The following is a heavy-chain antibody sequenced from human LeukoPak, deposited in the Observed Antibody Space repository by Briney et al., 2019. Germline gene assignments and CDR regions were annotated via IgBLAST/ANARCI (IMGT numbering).Heavy chain of an antibody. CDR1: GVSISSHY. V-gene: IGHV4-4*07. CDR2: IYTSGST. D-gene: IGHD2-15*01. CDR3: ARDWRYCSVGSCSYYFDY. J-gene: IGHJ4*02. Sequence: SETLSLTCSVSGVSISSHYWSWIRQPAGEGLEWIGRIYTSGSTNYYPSLNSRVTISVDKSKNHLSLNLSSVTAADTAFYYCARDWRYCSVGSCSYYFDYWGQGALVTVSS.